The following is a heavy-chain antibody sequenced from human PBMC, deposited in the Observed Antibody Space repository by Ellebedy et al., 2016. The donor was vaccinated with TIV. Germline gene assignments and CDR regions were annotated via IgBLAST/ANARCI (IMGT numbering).Heavy chain of an antibody. CDR3: AREFVEVATIDDFYYAMDV. CDR1: GGSVSSGSYY. V-gene: IGHV4-61*01. J-gene: IGHJ6*02. CDR2: IYYSGGT. D-gene: IGHD5-24*01. Sequence: SETLSLTCSVSGGSVSSGSYYWSWLRQPPGKGLEWIGYIYYSGGTNYNPSLKIRVTIALDTSKNEFSLKLRSATAADTAVYYCAREFVEVATIDDFYYAMDVWGQGTTVTVSS.